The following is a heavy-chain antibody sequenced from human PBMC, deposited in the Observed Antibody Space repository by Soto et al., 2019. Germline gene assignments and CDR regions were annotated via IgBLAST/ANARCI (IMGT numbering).Heavy chain of an antibody. CDR1: GGSFSGFY. V-gene: IGHV4-34*01. D-gene: IGHD6-6*01. Sequence: SETLSLTCAVYGGSFSGFYWTWIRQPPGKGLEWIGEINHSGSTNYNPSLKSRVTISVDTSKNQFSLKLSSVTAADTAVYYCARAGIAARHNWFDPWGQGTLVTVSS. CDR3: ARAGIAARHNWFDP. CDR2: INHSGST. J-gene: IGHJ5*02.